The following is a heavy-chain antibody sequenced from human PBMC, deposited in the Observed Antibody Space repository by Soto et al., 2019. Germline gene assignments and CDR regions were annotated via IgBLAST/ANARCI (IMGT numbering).Heavy chain of an antibody. CDR3: ATVHNTSRSFDY. Sequence: EVQLLDSGGGLVQPGESLRLSCAASGFSVNTYAMSCVRQAPGKGLEWVSTTGISGRTTYYADSVKGRFTVSRDDSKNTLDLQMSSLRAEDTAVYYCATVHNTSRSFDYWGQGTLVTVSS. D-gene: IGHD1-20*01. CDR1: GFSVNTYA. CDR2: TGISGRTT. V-gene: IGHV3-23*01. J-gene: IGHJ4*02.